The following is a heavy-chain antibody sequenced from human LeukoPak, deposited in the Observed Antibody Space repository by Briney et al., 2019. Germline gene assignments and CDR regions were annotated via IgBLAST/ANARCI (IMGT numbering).Heavy chain of an antibody. V-gene: IGHV3-74*01. CDR3: ARAVTYFYGSVTYDWFDP. CDR2: IESDGST. J-gene: IGHJ5*02. Sequence: GGSLRLSCAASGFTFSSYWMHWVRQTPGKGLMWVSRIESDGSTIYADSVKDRFTISRDNGKNTVYLQMNSLRVDDTAMYYCARAVTYFYGSVTYDWFDPWGQGTLVTVSS. D-gene: IGHD3-10*01. CDR1: GFTFSSYW.